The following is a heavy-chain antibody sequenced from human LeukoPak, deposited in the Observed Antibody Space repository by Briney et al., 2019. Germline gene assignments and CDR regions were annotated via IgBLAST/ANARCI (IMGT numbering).Heavy chain of an antibody. D-gene: IGHD4-17*01. V-gene: IGHV4-4*07. CDR1: GGSISSYY. CDR2: IYTSGST. J-gene: IGHJ3*02. CDR3: ARVSTVTTSDAFDI. Sequence: RTSETLSLTCTVSGGSISSYYWSWIRQPAGKGLEWIGRIYTSGSTNYNPSLKSRVTMSVDTSKNQFSLKLSSVTAADTAVYYCARVSTVTTSDAFDIWGQGTMVTVSS.